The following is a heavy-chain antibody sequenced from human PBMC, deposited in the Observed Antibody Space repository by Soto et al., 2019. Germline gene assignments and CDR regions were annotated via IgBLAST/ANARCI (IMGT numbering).Heavy chain of an antibody. CDR2: FDPEDGET. Sequence: ASVKVSCKVSGYTLTELSMHWVRQAPGKGLEWMGGFDPEDGETIYAQKFQGRVTMTEDTSTGTAYMELSSLRSEDTAVYYCATVPATSIAAHYYFDYWGQGTLVTVSS. D-gene: IGHD6-6*01. CDR1: GYTLTELS. J-gene: IGHJ4*02. CDR3: ATVPATSIAAHYYFDY. V-gene: IGHV1-24*01.